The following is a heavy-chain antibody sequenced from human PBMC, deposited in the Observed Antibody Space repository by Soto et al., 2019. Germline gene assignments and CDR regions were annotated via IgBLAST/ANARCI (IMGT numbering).Heavy chain of an antibody. J-gene: IGHJ5*02. CDR1: GGSVRDGSYY. D-gene: IGHD1-7*01. CDR2: IYYSGST. Sequence: SETLSLTCTVSGGSVRDGSYYWAWLRQPPGKGLEWIGHIYYSGSTIYNPSLKSRVTISIDTSKSQFSLNLNSMTAADTAVYYCAGYNWNYYFDPWGQGTLVTVSS. CDR3: AGYNWNYYFDP. V-gene: IGHV4-61*01.